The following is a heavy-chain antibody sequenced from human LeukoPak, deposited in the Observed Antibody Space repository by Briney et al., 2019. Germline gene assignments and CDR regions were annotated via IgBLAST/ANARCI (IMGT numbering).Heavy chain of an antibody. V-gene: IGHV1-69*05. J-gene: IGHJ3*02. CDR1: GGTFSSYA. D-gene: IGHD5-18*01. CDR2: IIPIFGTA. CDR3: ARDRGYSTRDAFDI. Sequence: SVKVSCKASGGTFSSYAISWVRQAPGQGLEWMGGIIPIFGTANYAQKFQGRVTITTDESTSTAYMELSSLRSEDTAVYYCARDRGYSTRDAFDIWGQGTMVTVSS.